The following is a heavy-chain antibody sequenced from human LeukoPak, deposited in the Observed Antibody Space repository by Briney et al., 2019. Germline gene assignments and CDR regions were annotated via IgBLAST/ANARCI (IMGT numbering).Heavy chain of an antibody. V-gene: IGHV4-39*01. Sequence: SETLSLTCTVSGGSISSSSYYWGWIRQPPGKGLECIGSIYYSGSTYYNPSLKSRVTISVDRTKNQFSLKLSSVTAADTAVYYCASSGSWPDNDYWGQGTLVTVSS. CDR2: IYYSGST. D-gene: IGHD6-13*01. CDR3: ASSGSWPDNDY. J-gene: IGHJ4*02. CDR1: GGSISSSSYY.